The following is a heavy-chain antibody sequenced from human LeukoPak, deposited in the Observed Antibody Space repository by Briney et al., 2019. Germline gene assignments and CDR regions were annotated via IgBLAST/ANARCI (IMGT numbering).Heavy chain of an antibody. D-gene: IGHD6-13*01. CDR2: ISWNSGSI. J-gene: IGHJ4*02. Sequence: GGSLRLSCAASGFTFDDYAMHWVRQAPGKGLEWVSGISWNSGSIGYADSVKGRFTISRDNAKNSLYLQMNSLRAEDTALYYCAKGPYSRSWLYYFDYWGQGTLVTVSS. V-gene: IGHV3-9*01. CDR3: AKGPYSRSWLYYFDY. CDR1: GFTFDDYA.